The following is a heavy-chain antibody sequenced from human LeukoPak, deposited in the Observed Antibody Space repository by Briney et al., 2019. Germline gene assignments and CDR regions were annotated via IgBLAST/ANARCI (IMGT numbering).Heavy chain of an antibody. D-gene: IGHD2-2*01. CDR1: GFTFSSYS. V-gene: IGHV3-48*01. CDR2: ISSSTSTI. Sequence: GGTLRLSCSASGFTFSSYSMNWVRQAPGKGLEWVSYISSSTSTIYYADSVKGRFTISRDNAKNSLYLQMNSLRAEDTAVYYCARLPVVPAAIIYYYYYYMEVWGKETTVTVSS. J-gene: IGHJ6*03. CDR3: ARLPVVPAAIIYYYYYYMEV.